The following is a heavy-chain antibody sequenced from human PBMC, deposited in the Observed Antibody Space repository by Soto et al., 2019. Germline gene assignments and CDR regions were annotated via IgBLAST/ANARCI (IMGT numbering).Heavy chain of an antibody. V-gene: IGHV3-30*18. J-gene: IGHJ6*02. Sequence: GGSLRLSCAASGFTFSSYGIHWVRQAPGKGPEWVALISYDGTDKYYADSVKGRFTISRDNSKNTLYLQMSSLGPEDTAVYYCVKERYAQLWLEDYGMDVWGQGTTVTVS. CDR1: GFTFSSYG. CDR3: VKERYAQLWLEDYGMDV. D-gene: IGHD5-18*01. CDR2: ISYDGTDK.